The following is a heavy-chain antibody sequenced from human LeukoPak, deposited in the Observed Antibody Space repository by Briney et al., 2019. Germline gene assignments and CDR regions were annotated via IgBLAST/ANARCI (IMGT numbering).Heavy chain of an antibody. CDR3: ARPYSGSYYYFDY. D-gene: IGHD1-26*01. J-gene: IGHJ4*02. Sequence: ASVKVSCKASGYTFTSYDINWVRQATGQGLEWMGWMNPNSGNTGYAQKFQGRVTMTRDTSTSTVYMELSSLRSEDTAVYYCARPYSGSYYYFDYWGQGTLVTVSS. CDR2: MNPNSGNT. CDR1: GYTFTSYD. V-gene: IGHV1-8*01.